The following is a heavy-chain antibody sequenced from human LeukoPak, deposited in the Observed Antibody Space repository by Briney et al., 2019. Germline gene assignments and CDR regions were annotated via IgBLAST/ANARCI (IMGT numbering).Heavy chain of an antibody. V-gene: IGHV3-64*05. CDR3: VKGLDYSSSQMDS. CDR2: INTNGANT. D-gene: IGHD6-6*01. Sequence: PGGALRLSCSASGFTFKSYAMHWVRQAPGKGLEYVSSINTNGANTYYADSVKGSFTISRDNSRNTVYVQMNSLTPEDMAVYYCVKGLDYSSSQMDSWGQGTLVTVSS. CDR1: GFTFKSYA. J-gene: IGHJ4*02.